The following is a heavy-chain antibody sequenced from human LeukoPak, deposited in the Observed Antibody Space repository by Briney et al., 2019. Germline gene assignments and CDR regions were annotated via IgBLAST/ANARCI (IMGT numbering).Heavy chain of an antibody. D-gene: IGHD2-15*01. V-gene: IGHV4-59*01. CDR2: IYYSGST. Sequence: SETLSLTCTVSGGSISSYYWSWIRQPPRKGLEWIGYIYYSGSTNYNPSLKSRVTISVDTSKNQFSLKLSSVTAADTAVYYCARDLGSGGSWGQGTLVTVSS. CDR1: GGSISSYY. J-gene: IGHJ4*02. CDR3: ARDLGSGGS.